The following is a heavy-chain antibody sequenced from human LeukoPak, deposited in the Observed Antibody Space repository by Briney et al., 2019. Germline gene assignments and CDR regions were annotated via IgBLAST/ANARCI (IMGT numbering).Heavy chain of an antibody. J-gene: IGHJ4*02. CDR2: IIPIFGIA. CDR3: ARMLSDGDYDDY. D-gene: IGHD4-17*01. CDR1: GGTFSSYA. Sequence: SVKVSCKASGGTFSSYAISWVRQAPGQGLEWMGRIIPIFGIANYAQKFQGRVTITADKSTSTAYMERSSLRSEDTAVYYCARMLSDGDYDDYWGQGTLVTVSS. V-gene: IGHV1-69*04.